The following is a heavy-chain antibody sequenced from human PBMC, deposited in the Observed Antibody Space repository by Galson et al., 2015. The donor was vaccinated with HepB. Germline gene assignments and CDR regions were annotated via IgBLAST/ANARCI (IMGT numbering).Heavy chain of an antibody. D-gene: IGHD2-15*01. CDR1: GFTFSNAW. CDR2: IKSKTDGGTT. Sequence: SLRLSCAASGFTFSNAWMNWVRQAPGKGLEWVGRIKSKTDGGTTDYAAPVKGRFTISRDDSKNTLYLQMNSLKTEDTAVYYCGRDPTVVAGPGGGMDVWGQGTTVTVSS. V-gene: IGHV3-15*07. J-gene: IGHJ6*02. CDR3: GRDPTVVAGPGGGMDV.